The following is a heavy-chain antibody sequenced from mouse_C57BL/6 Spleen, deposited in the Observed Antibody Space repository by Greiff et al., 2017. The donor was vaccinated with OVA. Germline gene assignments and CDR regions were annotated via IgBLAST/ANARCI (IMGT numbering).Heavy chain of an antibody. CDR3: ARGTAQAKGYFDY. CDR1: GYTFTSYW. J-gene: IGHJ2*01. V-gene: IGHV1-7*01. Sequence: QVQLQQSGAELAKPGASVKLSCKASGYTFTSYWMHWVKQRPGQGLEWIGYINPSSGYTKYNQKFKDKATLTADKSSSTAYMQLSSLTYEDSAVYYCARGTAQAKGYFDYWGQGTTRTVSS. D-gene: IGHD3-2*02. CDR2: INPSSGYT.